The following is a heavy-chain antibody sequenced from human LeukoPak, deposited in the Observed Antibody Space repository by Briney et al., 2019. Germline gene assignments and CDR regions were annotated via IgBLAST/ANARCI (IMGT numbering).Heavy chain of an antibody. CDR2: ISGSGGST. CDR3: AKASIVVVPAAGAHELSGDY. D-gene: IGHD2-2*01. J-gene: IGHJ4*02. V-gene: IGHV3-23*01. CDR1: GFTFSSYA. Sequence: GGSLRLSCAASGFTFSSYAMSWVRQAPGEGLEWVSAISGSGGSTYYADSVKGRFTISRDNSKNTLYLQMNSLRAEDTAVYYCAKASIVVVPAAGAHELSGDYWGQGTLVTVSS.